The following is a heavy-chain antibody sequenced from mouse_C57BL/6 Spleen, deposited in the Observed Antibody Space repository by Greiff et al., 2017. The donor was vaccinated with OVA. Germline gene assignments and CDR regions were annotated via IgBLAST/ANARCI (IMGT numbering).Heavy chain of an antibody. V-gene: IGHV1-69*01. CDR3: ARGGYYDY. J-gene: IGHJ2*01. D-gene: IGHD2-3*01. Sequence: QVQLQQPGAELVMPGASVKLSCKASGYTFTSYWMHWVKQRPGQGLEWIGEIDPSDSYTNYNQKFKGKSTLTVDKSSSTAYMQLSSPTSEDSAVYYCARGGYYDYWGQGTTLTVSS. CDR2: IDPSDSYT. CDR1: GYTFTSYW.